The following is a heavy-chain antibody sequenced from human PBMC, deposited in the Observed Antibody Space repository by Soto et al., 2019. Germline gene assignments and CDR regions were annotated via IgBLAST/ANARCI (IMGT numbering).Heavy chain of an antibody. V-gene: IGHV4-31*03. J-gene: IGHJ4*02. CDR1: GGSISSGGYY. CDR2: IYYSGST. CDR3: AREWLSSWCYFDY. D-gene: IGHD3-22*01. Sequence: SETLSLTCTVSGGSISSGGYYWSWIRQHPGKGLEWIGYIYYSGSTYYNPSLKSRVTISVDTSKNQLSLKLSSVTAADTAVYYFAREWLSSWCYFDYWGQGTLVTVS.